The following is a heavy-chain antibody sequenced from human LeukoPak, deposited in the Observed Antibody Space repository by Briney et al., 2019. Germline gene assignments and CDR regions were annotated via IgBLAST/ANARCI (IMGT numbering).Heavy chain of an antibody. CDR1: VGFINNNLYY. CDR2: IYYSGST. D-gene: IGHD6-13*01. V-gene: IGHV4-61*01. CDR3: ARVYYSSSYDYWYFDL. J-gene: IGHJ2*01. Sequence: PSETLSLTCSVSVGFINNNLYYWSWIRQPPGKGLEWIGYIYYSGSTNYNPSLKSRVTISVDTSKNQFSLKLSSVTAADTAVYYCARVYYSSSYDYWYFDLWGRGTLVTVSS.